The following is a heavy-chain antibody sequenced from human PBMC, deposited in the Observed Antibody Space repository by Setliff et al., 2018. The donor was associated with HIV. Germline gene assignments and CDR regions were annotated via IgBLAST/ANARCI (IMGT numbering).Heavy chain of an antibody. V-gene: IGHV4-39*07. Sequence: SETLSLTCTVSGGSISSSSYYWGWIRQPTGKGLEWIGSIYFSGSTYYNPSLQSRVTISVDTSKNQFSLKLSSVTAADTAVYYCAREPPPGNCNDDGAFDIWGQGTMVT. J-gene: IGHJ3*02. CDR1: GGSISSSSYY. CDR2: IYFSGST. D-gene: IGHD1-1*01. CDR3: AREPPPGNCNDDGAFDI.